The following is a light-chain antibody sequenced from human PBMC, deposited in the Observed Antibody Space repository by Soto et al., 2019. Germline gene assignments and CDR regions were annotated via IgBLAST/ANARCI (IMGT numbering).Light chain of an antibody. CDR2: DAS. V-gene: IGKV1-5*01. J-gene: IGKJ1*01. CDR3: QQYNRYSWT. CDR1: QSIGRR. Sequence: DIQMTQSPSTLSASVGDRVTITCRASQSIGRRLAWYQQKPGKAPKLLIYDASSLESGVPSRFSGSGSGTDFTLTISGLQPDDFATYYCQQYNRYSWTFGQGTKVDI.